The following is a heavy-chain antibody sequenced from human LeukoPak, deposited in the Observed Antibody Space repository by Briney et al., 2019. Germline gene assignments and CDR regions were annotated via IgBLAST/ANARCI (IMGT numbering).Heavy chain of an antibody. CDR2: IDSEGSST. D-gene: IGHD1-26*01. V-gene: IGHV3-74*03. Sequence: GGSLRLSCAASGFPISSYWMHWVRHAPGKGPVWVSRIDSEGSSTTYADSVRGRFTISRDIAKNTLYLQMDSLRAEDTAVYYCTRGVRGSRAFDYWGQGTLVTVSP. CDR3: TRGVRGSRAFDY. J-gene: IGHJ4*02. CDR1: GFPISSYW.